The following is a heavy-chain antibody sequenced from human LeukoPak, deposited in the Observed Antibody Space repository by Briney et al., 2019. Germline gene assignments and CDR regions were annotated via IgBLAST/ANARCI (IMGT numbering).Heavy chain of an antibody. CDR2: ISHSGNP. J-gene: IGHJ4*02. V-gene: IGHV4-4*02. Sequence: PGGSLRLSCAASGFTFSSYSMNWVRQPPGKGLEWIGEISHSGNPNYNPSLKSRLTISVDKAKNQFSLNLNSVTAADTAVYYCARLPEEQWLGYWGQGTLVTVSS. CDR3: ARLPEEQWLGY. D-gene: IGHD6-19*01. CDR1: GFTFSSYSM.